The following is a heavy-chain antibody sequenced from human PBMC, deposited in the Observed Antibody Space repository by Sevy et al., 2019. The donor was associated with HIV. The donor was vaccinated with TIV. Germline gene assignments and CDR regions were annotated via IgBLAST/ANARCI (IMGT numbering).Heavy chain of an antibody. Sequence: GGSLRLSYGASGFTFSSYDMHWVRQAAGKGLEWVSGIGSGGDAYYPGSVKGRFTISRENAKNSLYLQMNSLRAGDTAVYYCARSGGYSDYGMDVWGQGTTVTVSS. CDR1: GFTFSSYD. J-gene: IGHJ6*02. CDR2: IGSGGDA. D-gene: IGHD5-12*01. CDR3: ARSGGYSDYGMDV. V-gene: IGHV3-13*01.